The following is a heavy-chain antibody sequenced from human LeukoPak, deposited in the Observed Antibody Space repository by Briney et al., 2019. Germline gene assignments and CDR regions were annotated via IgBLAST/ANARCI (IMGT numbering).Heavy chain of an antibody. V-gene: IGHV3-23*01. D-gene: IGHD2-2*01. J-gene: IGHJ4*02. CDR2: ISGSGGNT. Sequence: GGSLRLSRAASGFTFSSYAMSWVRQAPGKGLEWVSSISGSGGNTYYADSVKGRFTISRDNSKNTLSLQMNSLRVDDTAIYYCAIYQQYPSLGSDYWGQGTLVTVSS. CDR1: GFTFSSYA. CDR3: AIYQQYPSLGSDY.